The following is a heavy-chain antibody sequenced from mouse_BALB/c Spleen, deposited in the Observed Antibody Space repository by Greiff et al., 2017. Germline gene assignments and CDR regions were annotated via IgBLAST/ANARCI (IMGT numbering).Heavy chain of an antibody. V-gene: IGHV2-6-7*01. CDR1: GFSLTGYG. J-gene: IGHJ4*01. CDR3: ARDCWRRANAMDY. CDR2: IWGDGST. Sequence: VKLMESGPGLVAPSQSLSITCTVSGFSLTGYGVNWVRQPPGKGLEWLGMIWGDGSTDYNSALKSRLSISKDNSKSQVFLKMNSLQTDDTARYYCARDCWRRANAMDYWGQGTSVTVSS.